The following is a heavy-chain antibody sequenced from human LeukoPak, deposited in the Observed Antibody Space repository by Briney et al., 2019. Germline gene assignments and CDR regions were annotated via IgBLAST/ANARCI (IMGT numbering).Heavy chain of an antibody. V-gene: IGHV3-7*01. CDR1: GFTFRNYW. CDR3: ATSRDSSGVD. Sequence: PGGPLRLSCVASGFTFRNYWMSWVRQAPGKGREWVANVNHDGSVEYYLDSVKGRFTISRDNTKNSVYSQVNTQRAEDVAISYCATSRDSSGVDWGQGNLVSVSS. CDR2: VNHDGSVE. J-gene: IGHJ4*02. D-gene: IGHD3-22*01.